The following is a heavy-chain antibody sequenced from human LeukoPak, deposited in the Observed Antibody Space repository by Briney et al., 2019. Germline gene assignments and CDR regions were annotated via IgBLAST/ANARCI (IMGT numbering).Heavy chain of an antibody. V-gene: IGHV4-59*01. J-gene: IGHJ4*02. D-gene: IGHD6-13*01. CDR3: ARVPAAGTGPDY. CDR2: IYYSGSA. Sequence: PSETLSLTCTVSGXSISSYYRSWIRQPPGKGLESIGYIYYSGSANYNPSLKSRVTISIHTSKNQFSLRLTSVTAADTAVYYCARVPAAGTGPDYWGQGTLVTVSS. CDR1: GXSISSYY.